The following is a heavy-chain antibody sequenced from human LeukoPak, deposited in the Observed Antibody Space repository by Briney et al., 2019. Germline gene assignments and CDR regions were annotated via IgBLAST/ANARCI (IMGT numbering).Heavy chain of an antibody. CDR2: MNPNSGNT. CDR3: AREGSAYGVAYQYYYYYYGMDV. V-gene: IGHV1-8*01. J-gene: IGHJ6*02. Sequence: ASVKVSCKASGYTFTSYDINWVRQATGQGLEWMGWMNPNSGNTGYAQKFQGRVTMTRNTSISTAYMELRSLRSDDTAVYYCAREGSAYGVAYQYYYYYYGMDVWGQGTTVTVSS. D-gene: IGHD4-17*01. CDR1: GYTFTSYD.